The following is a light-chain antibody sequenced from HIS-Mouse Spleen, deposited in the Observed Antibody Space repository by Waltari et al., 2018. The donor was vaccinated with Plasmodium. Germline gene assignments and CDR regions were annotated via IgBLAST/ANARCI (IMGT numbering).Light chain of an antibody. Sequence: EIVLTQSPATLSLSPGERATLSCRASQSVSSYLAWYQQKPGQAPRLLIYDASNRATGIPARFSGSGSGTDFILTISSLEPEDFAVYYGQQRSNWLTFGGGTKVEIK. J-gene: IGKJ4*01. CDR3: QQRSNWLT. V-gene: IGKV3-11*01. CDR1: QSVSSY. CDR2: DAS.